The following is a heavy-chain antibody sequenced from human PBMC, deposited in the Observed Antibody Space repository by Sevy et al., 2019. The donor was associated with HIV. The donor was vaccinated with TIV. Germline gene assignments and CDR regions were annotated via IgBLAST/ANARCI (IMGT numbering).Heavy chain of an antibody. V-gene: IGHV3-11*04. D-gene: IGHD4-17*01. Sequence: GGSLRLSCAASGFSVSNSYMSWVRQAPGKGLEWVSYITNSGSTIYYSDSVRGRFTVSRDNAKNSLYLQMNSLRAEDTAVYYCARDLPPSATTVAHFDYWGRGTLVTVSS. CDR2: ITNSGSTI. CDR3: ARDLPPSATTVAHFDY. J-gene: IGHJ4*02. CDR1: GFSVSNSY.